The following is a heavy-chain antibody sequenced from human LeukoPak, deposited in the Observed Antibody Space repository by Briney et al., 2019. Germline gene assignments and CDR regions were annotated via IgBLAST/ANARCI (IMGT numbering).Heavy chain of an antibody. V-gene: IGHV4-34*01. CDR2: INHSGST. Sequence: SETLSLTCAVYGGSFSGYYCSWIRQPPGKGLDRIGEINHSGSTNYNPSLKSRVTISVATSKNHLYLKLSSVTAADTAVYYCARGWNVVVPAAGAYYYGMDVWGKGTTVTVSS. J-gene: IGHJ6*04. CDR3: ARGWNVVVPAAGAYYYGMDV. CDR1: GGSFSGYY. D-gene: IGHD2-2*01.